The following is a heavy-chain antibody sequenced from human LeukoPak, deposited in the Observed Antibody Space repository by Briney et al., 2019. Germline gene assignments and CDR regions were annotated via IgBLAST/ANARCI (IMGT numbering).Heavy chain of an antibody. Sequence: HPGGSLRLSCAASGFTFSSYAMHWVRQAPGKGLEWVAVISYDGSNKYYADSVKGRFTISRDNSKNTLYLQMNSLRAEDTAVYYCARDLGSGGPTKVGYWGQGTLVTVSS. CDR1: GFTFSSYA. V-gene: IGHV3-30*04. CDR3: ARDLGSGGPTKVGY. J-gene: IGHJ4*02. D-gene: IGHD6-19*01. CDR2: ISYDGSNK.